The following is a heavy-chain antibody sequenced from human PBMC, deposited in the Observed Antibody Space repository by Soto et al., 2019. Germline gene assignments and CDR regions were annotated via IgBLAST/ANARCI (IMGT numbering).Heavy chain of an antibody. D-gene: IGHD3-22*01. CDR1: GGSISSYY. V-gene: IGHV4-4*07. CDR3: ARVSYDSSGYYYYNWFDP. CDR2: IYTSGST. Sequence: SETLSLTCTVSGGSISSYYWSWIRQPAGKGLEWIGRIYTSGSTNYNPSLKSRVTMSVDTSKSQFSLKLSSVTAADTAVYYCARVSYDSSGYYYYNWFDPWGQGTLVTVSS. J-gene: IGHJ5*02.